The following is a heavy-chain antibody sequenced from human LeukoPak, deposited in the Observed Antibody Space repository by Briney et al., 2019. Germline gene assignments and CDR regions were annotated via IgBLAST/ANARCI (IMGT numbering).Heavy chain of an antibody. J-gene: IGHJ4*02. CDR3: AKGGFGRPFDY. CDR2: ISGSGGST. Sequence: GGSLRLSCAASGFTFSSYGMSWVRQAPGKGLEWVSAISGSGGSTYYADSVKGRFTISRDNSKNTLYLQMDSLRAEDTAVYYCAKGGFGRPFDYWGQGTLVTVSS. D-gene: IGHD3-10*01. CDR1: GFTFSSYG. V-gene: IGHV3-23*01.